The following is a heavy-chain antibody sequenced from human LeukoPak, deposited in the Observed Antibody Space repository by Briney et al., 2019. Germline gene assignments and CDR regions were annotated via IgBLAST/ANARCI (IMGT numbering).Heavy chain of an antibody. CDR3: ARAPSEIGGYYPEYFRH. V-gene: IGHV3-74*01. CDR2: IKSDGST. Sequence: SGGSLRLSCAASGFTFSSYWMHWVRHAPGEGRGWVLRIKSDGSTNYPDSVKGRFTISRDNAKNAVSLKMNSLRAEDTGVYYCARAPSEIGGYYPEYFRHWGQGTLVTVSP. D-gene: IGHD3-22*01. CDR1: GFTFSSYW. J-gene: IGHJ1*01.